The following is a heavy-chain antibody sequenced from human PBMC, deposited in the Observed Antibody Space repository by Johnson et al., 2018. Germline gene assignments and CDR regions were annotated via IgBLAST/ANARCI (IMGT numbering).Heavy chain of an antibody. V-gene: IGHV3-30*18. D-gene: IGHD2-2*01. CDR3: AKTGYCSSTRCEEYFQH. CDR2: ISYDGSNK. J-gene: IGHJ1*01. CDR1: GFTFSSYA. Sequence: QLVESGGGVVQPGRSLRLSCAASGFTFSSYAMHWVRQAPGKGLEWVAVISYDGSNKYYADSVKGRFTISRDNSKNTPYRQMNSLRAEDPAVYYFAKTGYCSSTRCEEYFQHWGQGTLVTVSA.